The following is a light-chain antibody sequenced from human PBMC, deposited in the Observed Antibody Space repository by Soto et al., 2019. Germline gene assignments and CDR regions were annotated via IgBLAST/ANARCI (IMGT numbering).Light chain of an antibody. CDR2: DAS. CDR1: QTISTW. CDR3: QQYNTYST. V-gene: IGKV1-5*01. J-gene: IGKJ5*01. Sequence: DIQVTQSPPTLSASVGDRVTITCRASQTISTWMAWYQQKPGKAPKLLVYDASTLQSGVPSRFSGSGSGTEFTLTISSLQPDDFATYYCQQYNTYSTFGQGTRLEI.